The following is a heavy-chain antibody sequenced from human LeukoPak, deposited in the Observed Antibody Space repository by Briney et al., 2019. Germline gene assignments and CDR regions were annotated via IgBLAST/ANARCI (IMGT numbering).Heavy chain of an antibody. D-gene: IGHD5-18*01. CDR3: ARDVDTATDAFDI. Sequence: PSETLSLTCTVSGGSISRGGYYWSWIRQHPGKGLEWIGYIYYSGSTYYNPSLKSRVTISVDTSKNQFSLKLSSVTAADTAVYYCARDVDTATDAFDIWGQGTMVTVSS. J-gene: IGHJ3*02. V-gene: IGHV4-31*03. CDR2: IYYSGST. CDR1: GGSISRGGYY.